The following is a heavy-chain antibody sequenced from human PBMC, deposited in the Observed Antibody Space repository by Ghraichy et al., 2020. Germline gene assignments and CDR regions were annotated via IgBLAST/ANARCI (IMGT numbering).Heavy chain of an antibody. CDR2: ISSRSSYI. V-gene: IGHV3-21*01. CDR1: GFTFSSYS. J-gene: IGHJ6*02. CDR3: AFYGSGGAGYYYGMDV. D-gene: IGHD3-10*01. Sequence: GESLNISCAASGFTFSSYSMNWVRQAPGKGLEWVSSISSRSSYIYYADSVKGRFTISRDNAKNSLYLQMNSLRAEDTAVYYCAFYGSGGAGYYYGMDVWGQGTTVTVSS.